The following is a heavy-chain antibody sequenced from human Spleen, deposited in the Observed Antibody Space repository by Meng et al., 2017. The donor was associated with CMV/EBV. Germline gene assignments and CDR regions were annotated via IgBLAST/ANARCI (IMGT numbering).Heavy chain of an antibody. D-gene: IGHD6-6*01. J-gene: IGHJ4*02. CDR1: GGTFSSYA. CDR2: IIPILGIA. Sequence: SVKVSCKASGGTFSSYAISWVRQAPGQGLEWMGGIIPILGIANYAQKFQGRVTITADKSTSTAYMELSSLRSEDTAVYYCARAKQPVPRSSPIDYWGQGTLVTVSS. CDR3: ARAKQPVPRSSPIDY. V-gene: IGHV1-69*10.